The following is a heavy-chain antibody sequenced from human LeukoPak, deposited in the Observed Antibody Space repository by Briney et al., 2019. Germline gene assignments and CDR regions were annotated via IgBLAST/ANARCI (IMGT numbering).Heavy chain of an antibody. CDR3: AGHAAISAAGTAPFDN. V-gene: IGHV4-59*08. J-gene: IGHJ4*02. CDR1: GGSVNNYY. D-gene: IGHD6-13*01. Sequence: SETLSLTCTVSGGSVNNYYWSWIRQPPGRGLDWIGYIYRGSTKYNPSLKSRVTISMDTSQNQISLKLISVTAADTAVYYCAGHAAISAAGTAPFDNWGQGTLVTISS. CDR2: IYRGST.